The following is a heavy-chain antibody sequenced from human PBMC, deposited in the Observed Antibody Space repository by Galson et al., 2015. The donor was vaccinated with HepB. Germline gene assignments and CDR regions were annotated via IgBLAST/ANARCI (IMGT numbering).Heavy chain of an antibody. CDR3: ARDGSAGWFDP. Sequence: SLRLSCAASGFTFSSYGMHWVRQAPGKGLEWVAVIWNDGINKYYADSVKGRFTISRDTSKNTLYLQMSSLRADDTAVYFCARDGSAGWFDPWGQGTLVTVSS. D-gene: IGHD6-13*01. CDR2: IWNDGINK. V-gene: IGHV3-33*01. CDR1: GFTFSSYG. J-gene: IGHJ5*02.